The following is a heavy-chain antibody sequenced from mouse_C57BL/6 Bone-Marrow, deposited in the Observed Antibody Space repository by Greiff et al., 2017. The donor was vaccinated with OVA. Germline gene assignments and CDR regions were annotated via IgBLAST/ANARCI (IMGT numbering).Heavy chain of an antibody. V-gene: IGHV1-64*01. D-gene: IGHD2-12*01. Sequence: VQLQQPGAELVKPGASVKLSCKASGYTFTSYWMHWVKQRPGQGLEWIGMIHPNSGSTNYNEKFKSKATLTVDKSSSTAYMQLSSLTSEDSAVYYCARSTYYSPLFYYWGQGTTLTVSS. CDR1: GYTFTSYW. CDR3: ARSTYYSPLFYY. CDR2: IHPNSGST. J-gene: IGHJ2*01.